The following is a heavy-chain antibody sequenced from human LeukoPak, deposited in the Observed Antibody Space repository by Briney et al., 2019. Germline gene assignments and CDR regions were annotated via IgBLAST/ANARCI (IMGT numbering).Heavy chain of an antibody. J-gene: IGHJ4*02. CDR3: SKDLGGEGGSGFPGQ. D-gene: IGHD3-10*01. Sequence: PGGSLRLSCAASGFTFSTYGMSWVRQAPGKGPEWVSAISGSGGDTYYADSVKGRFTIYRDNSKNTLYLQMNGLRAEDTAIYYCSKDLGGEGGSGFPGQWGQGTLVTVSS. CDR2: ISGSGGDT. V-gene: IGHV3-23*01. CDR1: GFTFSTYG.